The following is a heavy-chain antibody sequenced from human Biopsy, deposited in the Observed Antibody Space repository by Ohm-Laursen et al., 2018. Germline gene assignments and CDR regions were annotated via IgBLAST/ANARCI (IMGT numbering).Heavy chain of an antibody. CDR2: IFYSANT. V-gene: IGHV4-31*03. Sequence: SQTLSLTCTVSGVSINGGRYYWNWIRHNPGKGLEWIGNIFYSANTYYNPSLKSRVTISVDTSKNQFSLKLSSLTAADTAVYYCARLGSGDYFPTFFDFWGQGALVTVSS. D-gene: IGHD5-12*01. J-gene: IGHJ4*02. CDR3: ARLGSGDYFPTFFDF. CDR1: GVSINGGRYY.